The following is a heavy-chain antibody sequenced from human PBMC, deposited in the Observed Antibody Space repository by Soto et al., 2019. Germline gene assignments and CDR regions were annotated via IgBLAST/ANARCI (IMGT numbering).Heavy chain of an antibody. Sequence: QLQLQESGPGPVKPSETLSLTCTVSGGSISSSNYYWGWLRQPPGKGLEWVGNIYYSGSTYYNPSLKSRATISLHTSKNQFSLKLSSVTAAHTAVYYCAKTPHPVGAFDLWGQGPMVTVSS. J-gene: IGHJ3*01. D-gene: IGHD1-26*01. V-gene: IGHV4-39*01. CDR3: AKTPHPVGAFDL. CDR1: GGSISSSNYY. CDR2: IYYSGST.